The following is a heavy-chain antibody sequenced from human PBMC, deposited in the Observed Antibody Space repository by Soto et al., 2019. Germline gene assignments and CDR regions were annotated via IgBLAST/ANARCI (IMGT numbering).Heavy chain of an antibody. CDR2: IIPILGIA. V-gene: IGHV1-69*08. CDR1: GGTFSSYT. J-gene: IGHJ6*02. Sequence: QVQLVQSGAEVKKPGSSVKVSCKASGGTFSSYTISWVRQAPGQGLEWMGRIIPILGIANYAQKFQGRVKXTXDXXTSPAYMELSSLRSEDTAVYYCARDGYYYYYGMDVWGQGTTVTVSS. CDR3: ARDGYYYYYGMDV.